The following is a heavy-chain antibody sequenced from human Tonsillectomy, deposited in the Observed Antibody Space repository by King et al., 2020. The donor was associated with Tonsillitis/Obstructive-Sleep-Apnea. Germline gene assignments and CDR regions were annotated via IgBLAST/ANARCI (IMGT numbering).Heavy chain of an antibody. D-gene: IGHD2-21*02. CDR1: GGSISSSSYY. V-gene: IGHV4-39*01. J-gene: IGHJ4*02. CDR3: ARQIVVVVTASRTYAFDY. Sequence: QLQESGPGLVKPSETLSLTCTVSGGSISSSSYYWGWIRQPPGKGLEWIGRIYYSGSTYYNPSLKSRVTISVDTSKNQFSLKLSSVTAADTAVYYCARQIVVVVTASRTYAFDYWGQGTLVTVSS. CDR2: IYYSGST.